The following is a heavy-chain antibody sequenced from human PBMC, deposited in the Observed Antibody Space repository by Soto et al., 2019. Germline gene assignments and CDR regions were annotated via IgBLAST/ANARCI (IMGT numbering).Heavy chain of an antibody. D-gene: IGHD3-10*01. J-gene: IGHJ6*02. Sequence: GGSLRLSCAASGFTFSNAWMNWVRQAPGKGLEWVGRIKSKTDGGTTDYAAPVKGRFTISRDDSKNTLYLQMNSLKTEDTAVYYCTTGGSGSYYNSENYYYYGMDVWGQGTTVTVSS. CDR2: IKSKTDGGTT. CDR3: TTGGSGSYYNSENYYYYGMDV. V-gene: IGHV3-15*07. CDR1: GFTFSNAW.